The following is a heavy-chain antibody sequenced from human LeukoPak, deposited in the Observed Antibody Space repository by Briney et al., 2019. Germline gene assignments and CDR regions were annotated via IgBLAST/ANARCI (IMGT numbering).Heavy chain of an antibody. CDR1: GFTFSSYA. D-gene: IGHD3-10*01. V-gene: IGHV3-30*01. Sequence: GGSLRLSCAASGFTFSSYAMHWVRQAPGKGLEWVAGISYDGSNKYYADSVKGRFTISRDNSKNTLYLQMKSLRAEATAVYYCARDQDGYIIMVRGVLPDYWGQGALVTASS. CDR3: ARDQDGYIIMVRGVLPDY. J-gene: IGHJ4*02. CDR2: ISYDGSNK.